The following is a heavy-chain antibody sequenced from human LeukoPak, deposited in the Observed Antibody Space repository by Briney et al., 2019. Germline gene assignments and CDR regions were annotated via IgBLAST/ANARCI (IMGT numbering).Heavy chain of an antibody. Sequence: SETLSLTCTVPGGSISSSSYYWGWIRQPPGKGLKWIGSIYYSGSTYYNPSLKSRVTISVDTSENQFSLKLSSVTAADTAVYYCARRVMGIAVAGTIDYWGQGTLVTVSS. J-gene: IGHJ4*02. D-gene: IGHD6-19*01. CDR2: IYYSGST. V-gene: IGHV4-39*01. CDR1: GGSISSSSYY. CDR3: ARRVMGIAVAGTIDY.